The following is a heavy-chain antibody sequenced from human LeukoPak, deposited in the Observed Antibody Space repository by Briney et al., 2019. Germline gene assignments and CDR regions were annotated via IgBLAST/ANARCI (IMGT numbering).Heavy chain of an antibody. J-gene: IGHJ6*02. CDR3: AREEDYYYYGMDV. CDR1: GGSISSSSYY. CDR2: IYYSGST. Sequence: PSETLFLTCTVSGGSISSSSYYWGWIRQPPGKGLEWIGSIYYSGSTYYNPSLKSRVTISVDTSKNQFSLKLSSVTAADTAVYYCAREEDYYYYGMDVWGQGTTVTVSS. V-gene: IGHV4-39*01.